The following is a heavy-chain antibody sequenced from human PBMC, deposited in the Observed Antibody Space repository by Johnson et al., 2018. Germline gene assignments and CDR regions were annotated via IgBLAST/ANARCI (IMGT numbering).Heavy chain of an antibody. D-gene: IGHD3-22*01. CDR1: GFTFSSYG. V-gene: IGHV3-30*03. CDR2: ISYDGSNK. Sequence: QVQLVQSGGGVVQPGRSLRLSCAASGFTFSSYGMHWVRQAPGKGLEWVAVISYDGSNKYYADSVKGRFTISRDNSKNTLYFQMGSLRAEDMAVYYCARDTSGYNYEYFQHWGQGTLVTVSS. CDR3: ARDTSGYNYEYFQH. J-gene: IGHJ1*01.